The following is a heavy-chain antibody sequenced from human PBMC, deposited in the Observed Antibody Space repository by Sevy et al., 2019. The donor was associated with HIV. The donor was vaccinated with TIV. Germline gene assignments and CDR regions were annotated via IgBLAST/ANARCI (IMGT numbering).Heavy chain of an antibody. Sequence: SETLSLTCTVSGGSISSYYWSWIRQPPGKGLEWIGYIYYSGSTNYNPSLKSRVTISVDTSNNQFSLKLSSVTAADTVVYYCARGGPYYDILTGYAPKSFGYWGQGTLVTVSS. CDR2: IYYSGST. D-gene: IGHD3-9*01. CDR1: GGSISSYY. CDR3: ARGGPYYDILTGYAPKSFGY. J-gene: IGHJ4*02. V-gene: IGHV4-59*01.